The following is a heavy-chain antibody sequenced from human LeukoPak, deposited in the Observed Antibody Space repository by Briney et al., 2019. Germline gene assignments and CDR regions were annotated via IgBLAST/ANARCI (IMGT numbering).Heavy chain of an antibody. V-gene: IGHV4-59*01. J-gene: IGHJ4*02. CDR1: GGSISSYC. CDR3: ARADGSGSYYTPLDY. CDR2: IYYSGST. Sequence: GTLSLTCTVSGGSISSYCWSWIRQPPGKGLEWIGYIYYSGSTHYNPSLKSRVTISVDTSKNQFSMKLSSVTAADTAVYYCARADGSGSYYTPLDYWGQGTLVTVS. D-gene: IGHD3-10*01.